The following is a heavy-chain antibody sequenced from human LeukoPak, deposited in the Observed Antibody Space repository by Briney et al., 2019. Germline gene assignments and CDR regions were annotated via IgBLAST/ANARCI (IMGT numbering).Heavy chain of an antibody. D-gene: IGHD5-18*01. Sequence: ASVKVSCKASGYTFTSYEFNWVRQATGQGLEWMGGMNPNSGNTGYAQKFQGRVTMTRNTSISTAYMELSSLRSDDTAVYYCARVDTAMVTPLDFDYWGQGTLVTVSS. CDR1: GYTFTSYE. CDR2: MNPNSGNT. V-gene: IGHV1-8*01. CDR3: ARVDTAMVTPLDFDY. J-gene: IGHJ4*02.